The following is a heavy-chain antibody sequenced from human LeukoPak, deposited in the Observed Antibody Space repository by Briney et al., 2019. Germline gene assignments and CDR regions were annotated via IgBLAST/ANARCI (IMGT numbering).Heavy chain of an antibody. D-gene: IGHD3-22*01. J-gene: IGHJ3*02. CDR3: ARESFYDSSGYYSGDDAFDI. CDR1: GYTFTTYT. V-gene: IGHV1-18*01. Sequence: ASVKVSCKASGYTFTTYTIAWVRQAPGQGLEWMGYISPYDGNTKFAPKFQGRVTMTTDTSASTAYMELRSLRSDDTAMYYCARESFYDSSGYYSGDDAFDIWGQGTMVTVSS. CDR2: ISPYDGNT.